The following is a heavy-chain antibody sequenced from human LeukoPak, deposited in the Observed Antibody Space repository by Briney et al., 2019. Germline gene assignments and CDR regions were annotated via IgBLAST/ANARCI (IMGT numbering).Heavy chain of an antibody. CDR1: GASITTYY. J-gene: IGHJ4*02. CDR3: TKTVRLPTD. CDR2: AYYTGIT. D-gene: IGHD1-1*01. Sequence: SETLSLTCTVSGASITTYYWGWIRQPPGKGLEWVGYAYYTGITNYNPSLNGRVTISVDTSKNQFSLKLTSVTAADTAVYYCTKTVRLPTDWGQGTLVTVSS. V-gene: IGHV4-59*01.